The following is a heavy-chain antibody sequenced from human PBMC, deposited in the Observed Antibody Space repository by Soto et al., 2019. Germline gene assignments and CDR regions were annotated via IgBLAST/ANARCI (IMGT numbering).Heavy chain of an antibody. J-gene: IGHJ6*03. D-gene: IGHD2-2*01. CDR3: ARISMGYCSSTSCLHYYYYYMAV. V-gene: IGHV4-34*01. CDR1: GGSFSGYY. CDR2: INHSGST. Sequence: SETLSLTCAVYGGSFSGYYWSWIRQPPGKGLEWIGEINHSGSTNYNPSLKSRVTISVDTSKNQFSLKLSSVTAADTAVYYCARISMGYCSSTSCLHYYYYYMAVWGKGTTVTVSS.